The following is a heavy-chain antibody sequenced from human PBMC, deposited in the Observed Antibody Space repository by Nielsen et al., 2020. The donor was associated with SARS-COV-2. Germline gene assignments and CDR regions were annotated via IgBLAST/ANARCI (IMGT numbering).Heavy chain of an antibody. CDR1: GGSFSGYY. D-gene: IGHD1-26*01. J-gene: IGHJ6*03. Sequence: SETLSLPCALHGGSFSGYYWSWLRQPPGKGLEWIGEINHSGSTNYNPSLKSRVTISVDTSKNQFSLKLSSVTAADTAVYYCARGRVGYYYYYYMDVWGKGTTVTVSS. CDR3: ARGRVGYYYYYYMDV. V-gene: IGHV4-34*01. CDR2: INHSGST.